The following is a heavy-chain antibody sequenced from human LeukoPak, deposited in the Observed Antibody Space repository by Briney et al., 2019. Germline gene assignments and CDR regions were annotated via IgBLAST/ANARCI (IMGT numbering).Heavy chain of an antibody. CDR2: GDYSGGT. J-gene: IGHJ3*02. V-gene: IGHV4-39*07. CDR3: AIEVDAFDI. CDR1: GDSFTSVTDY. Sequence: SETLSLTCTVSGDSFTSVTDYWAWIRQPPGKGLEWIASGDYSGGTYYNPSLESRVAISADMSKNQISLKLTSVTGADTAVYYCAIEVDAFDIWGQGTMVTVSS.